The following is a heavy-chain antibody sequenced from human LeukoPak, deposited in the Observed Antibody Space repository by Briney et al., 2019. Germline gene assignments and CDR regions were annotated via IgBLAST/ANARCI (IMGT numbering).Heavy chain of an antibody. J-gene: IGHJ3*02. V-gene: IGHV3-21*01. Sequence: GGSLRLSCAASGFTFSSNTMNWVRQAPGKGLEWVSSISSSSTYIYHADSVKGRFTVSRDNAKKSLYLQMNSLRDEDTAVYYCARGSRDCSNGVCYAFDIWGQGTVVAVSS. D-gene: IGHD2-8*01. CDR1: GFTFSSNT. CDR2: ISSSSTYI. CDR3: ARGSRDCSNGVCYAFDI.